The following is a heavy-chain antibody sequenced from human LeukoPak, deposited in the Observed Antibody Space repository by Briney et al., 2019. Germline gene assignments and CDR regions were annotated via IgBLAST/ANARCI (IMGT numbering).Heavy chain of an antibody. CDR3: AKTSGSFYGWFDP. CDR2: ISGSGGVT. CDR1: GFTFGTYA. J-gene: IGHJ5*02. D-gene: IGHD1-26*01. V-gene: IGHV3-23*01. Sequence: QPGGSLRLACAASGFTFGTYAMSWVRRAPGKGLEWVSVISGSGGVTYYADSVKGRFTISRDNSKNTLYLQMNSLRAEDTAVYYCAKTSGSFYGWFDPWGQGTLVTVSS.